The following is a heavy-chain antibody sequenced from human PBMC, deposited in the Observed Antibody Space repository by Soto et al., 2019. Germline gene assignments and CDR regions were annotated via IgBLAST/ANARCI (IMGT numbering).Heavy chain of an antibody. V-gene: IGHV1-46*01. CDR2: INPNGGNT. J-gene: IGHJ4*02. Sequence: QVQLVQSGAEVKKPGASVKVSCQASGYTFASHYIHWVRQAPGQGLEWMGVINPNGGNTRYAQRFQDRLTLTTDTPTNTVYLDLSSLSSDDTAFYYCGRDPSGLDYWGQGTLVTVSS. CDR1: GYTFASHY. CDR3: GRDPSGLDY.